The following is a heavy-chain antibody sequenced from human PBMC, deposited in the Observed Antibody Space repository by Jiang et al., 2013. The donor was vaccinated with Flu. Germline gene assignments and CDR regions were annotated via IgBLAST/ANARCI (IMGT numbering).Heavy chain of an antibody. J-gene: IGHJ4*02. D-gene: IGHD5-18*01. CDR2: IYYSGST. CDR3: AVRISMVTVYYFDY. CDR1: GGSISSSSYY. V-gene: IGHV4-39*01. Sequence: LLKPSETLSLTCTVSGGSISSSSYYWGWIRQPPGKGLEWIGSIYYSGSTYHNPSLKSRVTISVDTSKNQFSLKLSSVTAADTAVYYCAVRISMVTVYYFDYWGQGTLVTVSS.